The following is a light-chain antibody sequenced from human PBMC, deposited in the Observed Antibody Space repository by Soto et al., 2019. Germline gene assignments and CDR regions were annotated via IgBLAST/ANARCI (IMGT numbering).Light chain of an antibody. CDR1: QSVSSY. Sequence: EIVLTQSPVTLSLSPGERATLSCRASQSVSSYLAWYQQKPGQAPRLLIYDASSRATGIPARFSGSGSGTDFTLTISRLDPEDFGMYYCQHHAGSPAFGQGTKVDIK. J-gene: IGKJ1*01. CDR3: QHHAGSPA. V-gene: IGKV3-11*01. CDR2: DAS.